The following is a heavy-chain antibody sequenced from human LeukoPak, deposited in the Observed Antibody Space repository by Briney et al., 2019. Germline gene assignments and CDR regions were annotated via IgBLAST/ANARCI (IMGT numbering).Heavy chain of an antibody. Sequence: GGSLRLSCAASGFTFSSYSMNWVRQAPGKGLVWVSRINTDGSSTDYADSVKGRFTISRDNAKNTLYLQMNSLSAEDTAVYYCARKGNAFDIWGQGTMVTVSS. D-gene: IGHD3-10*01. CDR2: INTDGSST. CDR3: ARKGNAFDI. V-gene: IGHV3-74*01. CDR1: GFTFSSYS. J-gene: IGHJ3*02.